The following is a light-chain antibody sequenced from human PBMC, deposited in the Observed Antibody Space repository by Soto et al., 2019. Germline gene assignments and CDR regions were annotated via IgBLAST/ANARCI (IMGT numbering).Light chain of an antibody. V-gene: IGKV3-15*01. Sequence: EIVVSQSPATLAVSKGERATLSCRASKSVSSNLAWYKQKPGRAPRLLIYGESTRATGIPVRLSGSGSGTEFTLTISSLQSEDSAVYYCQQYYDWPTTCGQGTDWRL. J-gene: IGKJ5*01. CDR3: QQYYDWPTT. CDR1: KSVSSN. CDR2: GES.